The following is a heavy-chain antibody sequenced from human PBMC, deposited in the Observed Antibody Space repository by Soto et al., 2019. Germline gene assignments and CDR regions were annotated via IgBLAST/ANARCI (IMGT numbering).Heavy chain of an antibody. J-gene: IGHJ4*02. CDR1: WFSLSTSGGG. V-gene: IGHV2-5*02. CDR2: IYWDDDK. D-gene: IGHD3-9*01. Sequence: SGPTLVNPTQTLTLTCTCSWFSLSTSGGGVGWIRQPPGKALEWLALIYWDDDKRYSPSLKSRLTITKDTSKNQVVLTMTNMDPVDTATYYCARRSDGAWLVDDWGKGTLVTVST. CDR3: ARRSDGAWLVDD.